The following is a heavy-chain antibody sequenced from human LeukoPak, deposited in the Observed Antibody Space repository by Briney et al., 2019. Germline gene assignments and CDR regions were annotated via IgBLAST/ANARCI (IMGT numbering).Heavy chain of an antibody. V-gene: IGHV3-48*01. CDR3: ASDPQYDDFDI. CDR2: IVGSSSNI. CDR1: GFTFSSYG. Sequence: HPGRSLRLSCAASGFTFSSYGMHWVRQAPGKGLEWASYIVGSSSNIYYADSVKGRFTISRDNSIYTLYLQMNILRAEDTAIYYCASDPQYDDFDIWGQGTMVTVSS. J-gene: IGHJ3*02.